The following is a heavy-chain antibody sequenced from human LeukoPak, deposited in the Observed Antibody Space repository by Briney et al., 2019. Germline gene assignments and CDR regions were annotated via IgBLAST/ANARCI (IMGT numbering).Heavy chain of an antibody. CDR2: IYYSGST. D-gene: IGHD4-17*01. CDR1: GYSISSSNW. Sequence: MASEILSLTCAVSGYSISSSNWWGWIRQPPGKGLEWIGYIYYSGSTNYNPSLKSRVTISLDKSKNQFSLKLYSVTAADTAVYYCARASHDYGDYSHFDYWGQGTLVTVSS. J-gene: IGHJ4*02. CDR3: ARASHDYGDYSHFDY. V-gene: IGHV4-28*03.